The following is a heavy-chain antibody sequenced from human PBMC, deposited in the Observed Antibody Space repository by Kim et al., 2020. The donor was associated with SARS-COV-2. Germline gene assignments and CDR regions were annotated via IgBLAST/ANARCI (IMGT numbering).Heavy chain of an antibody. J-gene: IGHJ3*01. V-gene: IGHV5-51*01. CDR3: ARRPSRPDPFDL. CDR2: IYIGDSDT. Sequence: GESLKISCEGSGTSFSSYWIAWVRQMPGRGLEWMGIIYIGDSDTKYSPSFEGRVTISADKSISTAYLQWTSLKASDNAIYYCARRPSRPDPFDLWGQGTVVTVSS. CDR1: GTSFSSYW.